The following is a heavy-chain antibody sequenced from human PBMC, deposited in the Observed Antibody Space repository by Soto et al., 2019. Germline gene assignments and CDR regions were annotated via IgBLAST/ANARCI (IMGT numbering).Heavy chain of an antibody. D-gene: IGHD3-10*01. CDR3: ARIMTMVRGVSDY. CDR2: ISSSSSHI. J-gene: IGHJ4*02. CDR1: GFTFSSHS. Sequence: EVQLVESGGGLVKPGGSLRLSCAASGFTFSSHSMKWVRQAPGKGLEWVSSISSSSSHIYYADSVKGRFTISSDNAKNSLYLQMDSLRAEDTAVYYCARIMTMVRGVSDYWGQGTLVTVSS. V-gene: IGHV3-21*01.